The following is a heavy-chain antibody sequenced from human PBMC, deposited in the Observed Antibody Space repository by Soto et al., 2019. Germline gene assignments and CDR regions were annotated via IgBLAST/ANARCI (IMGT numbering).Heavy chain of an antibody. J-gene: IGHJ3*02. CDR2: IYYSGST. Sequence: PSETLSLTCTVSGGSISSYYWSWIRQPPGKGLEWIGYIYYSGSTNYNPSLKSRVTVSVDTSKNQFSLKLGSVTAADTAVYYCARGRRYYYDSSGPGGAFDIWGQGTMVTVSS. V-gene: IGHV4-59*01. CDR1: GGSISSYY. D-gene: IGHD3-22*01. CDR3: ARGRRYYYDSSGPGGAFDI.